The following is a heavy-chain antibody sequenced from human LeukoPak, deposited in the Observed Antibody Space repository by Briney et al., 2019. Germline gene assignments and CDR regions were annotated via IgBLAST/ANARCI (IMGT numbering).Heavy chain of an antibody. D-gene: IGHD6-13*01. V-gene: IGHV3-23*01. Sequence: GGSLRLSCAASGFTFSSYAMSWVRQAPGKGLEWVSAISGSGGSTYYADSVKGRFTISRDNSKNTLYLQMNSLRAEDTAVYYCAKATLPYSSSWSLYYYYYYGMDVWGQGTTVTVSS. CDR2: ISGSGGST. CDR3: AKATLPYSSSWSLYYYYYYGMDV. CDR1: GFTFSSYA. J-gene: IGHJ6*02.